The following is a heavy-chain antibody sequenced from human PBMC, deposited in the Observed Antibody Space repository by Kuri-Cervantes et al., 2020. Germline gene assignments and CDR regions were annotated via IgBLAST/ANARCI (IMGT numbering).Heavy chain of an antibody. CDR3: ATGLGRVRGLYDY. J-gene: IGHJ4*02. CDR1: GGSFSGYF. V-gene: IGHV4-34*01. Sequence: SETLSLTCAVYGGSFSGYFWSWIRQPPGKGLDWIGEINHSGSTNYNPSLKSRVTISVDTSKNQFSLKLNSVTAADTAVYFCATGLGRVRGLYDYWGQGTLVTVSS. CDR2: INHSGST. D-gene: IGHD3-10*01.